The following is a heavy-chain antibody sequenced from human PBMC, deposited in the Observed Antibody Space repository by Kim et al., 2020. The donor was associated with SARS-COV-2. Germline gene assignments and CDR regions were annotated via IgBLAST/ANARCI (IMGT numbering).Heavy chain of an antibody. CDR3: ARLKHPATVTTYDGFDV. CDR2: TSPGDSNT. D-gene: IGHD4-17*01. Sequence: GESLKISCKGSGYSFTSHWIGWVRQMPGKGLEWMGVTSPGDSNTRYSPSFQGQVTISAARSITTAYLQWSSLKASDTAMYYCARLKHPATVTTYDGFDVWGQGTMVTVSS. V-gene: IGHV5-51*01. CDR1: GYSFTSHW. J-gene: IGHJ3*01.